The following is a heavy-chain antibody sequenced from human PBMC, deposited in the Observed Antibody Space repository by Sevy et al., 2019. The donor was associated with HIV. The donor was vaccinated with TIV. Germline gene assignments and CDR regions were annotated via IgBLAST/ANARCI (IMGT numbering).Heavy chain of an antibody. Sequence: GESLTISCQGSGYSFTSYWIGWVRQMPGKGLEWMGIIYPGDSDTRHSPSFQGQVTISADKSISTAYLQWSSLKASDTAMYYCARQLAAAGTGAFDYWGQGTLVTVSS. J-gene: IGHJ4*02. D-gene: IGHD6-13*01. CDR3: ARQLAAAGTGAFDY. CDR1: GYSFTSYW. V-gene: IGHV5-51*01. CDR2: IYPGDSDT.